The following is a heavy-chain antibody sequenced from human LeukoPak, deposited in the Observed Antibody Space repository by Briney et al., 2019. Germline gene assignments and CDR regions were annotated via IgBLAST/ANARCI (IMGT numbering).Heavy chain of an antibody. CDR2: IYYSVST. J-gene: IGHJ4*02. D-gene: IGHD4-23*01. CDR3: ARGLKIYGGNSMAEYYFDY. CDR1: GGSLSSYY. V-gene: IGHV4-59*01. Sequence: SETLSLTCTVSGGSLSSYYWSWIRQPPGKGLEGIGYIYYSVSTNYNPSLKSRVTISVDTSKNQFSLKLSSVTAADTAVYYCARGLKIYGGNSMAEYYFDYWGQGTLVTVSS.